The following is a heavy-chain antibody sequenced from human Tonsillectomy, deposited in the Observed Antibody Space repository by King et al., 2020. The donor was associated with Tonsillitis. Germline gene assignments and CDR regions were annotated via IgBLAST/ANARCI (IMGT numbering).Heavy chain of an antibody. CDR2: ISYDGSNK. J-gene: IGHJ4*02. CDR1: GFTFSSYG. D-gene: IGHD3-10*01. V-gene: IGHV3-30*18. CDR3: AKDYYGSGTYFHY. Sequence: VHLVESGGGVVQPGKSLRLSFAASGFTFSSYGMHWVRQAPGKGLEWVAVISYDGSNKYYADSVKGRFTISRDNSKNTLFLQMNSLRAEDTAVYYCAKDYYGSGTYFHYWGQGTLVTVSS.